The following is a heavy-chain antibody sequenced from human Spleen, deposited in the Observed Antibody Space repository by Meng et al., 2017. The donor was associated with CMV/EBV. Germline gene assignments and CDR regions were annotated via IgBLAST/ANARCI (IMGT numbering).Heavy chain of an antibody. V-gene: IGHV3-23*01. D-gene: IGHD3-10*01. CDR3: ARGDFLKMASQFY. CDR2: ISGSGGDT. CDR1: GFTFSNYA. Sequence: GGSLRLSCAASGFTFSNYAMSWVRQPPGKGPEWVSAISGSGGDTFYVDSVKGRFTISRDNSKNTLYLHVNSLRAEDTAAYYCARGDFLKMASQFYWGQGTLVTVSS. J-gene: IGHJ4*02.